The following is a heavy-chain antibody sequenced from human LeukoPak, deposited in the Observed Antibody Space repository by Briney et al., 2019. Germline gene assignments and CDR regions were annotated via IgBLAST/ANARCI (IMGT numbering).Heavy chain of an antibody. Sequence: GGSLRVSCAASGFTFSDYYMSWIRQAPGKGLEWVSYISNTGSTIYYADSVEGRFPISRDNAKNSLYLQMDSLRAEDTAVYYCARGGRSGWYIFGYWGQGTLVTVSS. CDR3: ARGGRSGWYIFGY. J-gene: IGHJ4*02. CDR2: ISNTGSTI. V-gene: IGHV3-11*01. CDR1: GFTFSDYY. D-gene: IGHD6-19*01.